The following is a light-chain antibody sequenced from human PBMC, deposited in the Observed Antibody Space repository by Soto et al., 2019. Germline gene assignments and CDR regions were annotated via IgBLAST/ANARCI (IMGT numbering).Light chain of an antibody. CDR3: SSYTSGSTLV. Sequence: QSVLTQPASVSGSPGQSITISCTGTSSDVGGYNYVSWYQHHPGKAPKLTIYDVSNRPSGVSNRFYGSNSGDTASLTISGLQAEEEADYYCSSYTSGSTLVFGGGTKLTVL. V-gene: IGLV2-14*03. CDR1: SSDVGGYNY. CDR2: DVS. J-gene: IGLJ2*01.